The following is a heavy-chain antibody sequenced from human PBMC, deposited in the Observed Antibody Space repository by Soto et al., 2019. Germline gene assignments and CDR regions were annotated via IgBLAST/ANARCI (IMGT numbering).Heavy chain of an antibody. CDR1: GFTFNNYA. D-gene: IGHD5-12*01. J-gene: IGHJ4*02. Sequence: QVQLVESGGGVVQPGGSLRLSCAASGFTFNNYAMHWVRQPPGKGLEWVAIISPDGSNENYADSVKGRFTISRDNSKNTVYLQRDSLAAEDTGVDHCHRLGGYGFQPFDYWGRGTLVTVSS. V-gene: IGHV3-30-3*01. CDR2: ISPDGSNE. CDR3: HRLGGYGFQPFDY.